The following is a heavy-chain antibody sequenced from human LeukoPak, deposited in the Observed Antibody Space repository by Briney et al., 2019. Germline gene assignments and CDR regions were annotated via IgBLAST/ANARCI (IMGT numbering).Heavy chain of an antibody. Sequence: GSSVKVSCKASGGTFSSYAISWVRQAPGQGLEWMGGIIPIFGTANYAQKFQGRVTITADESTSTAYMELSSLRSEDTAVYYCARDPNYDILTGYYSDYWDQGTLVTVSS. CDR3: ARDPNYDILTGYYSDY. J-gene: IGHJ4*02. V-gene: IGHV1-69*01. CDR1: GGTFSSYA. D-gene: IGHD3-9*01. CDR2: IIPIFGTA.